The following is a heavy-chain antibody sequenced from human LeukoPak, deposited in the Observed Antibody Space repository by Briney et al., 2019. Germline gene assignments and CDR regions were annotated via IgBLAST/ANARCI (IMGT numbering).Heavy chain of an antibody. D-gene: IGHD6-19*01. V-gene: IGHV1-3*03. CDR1: GYTFTSYA. J-gene: IGHJ4*02. Sequence: ASVKVSCKASGYTFTSYAMHWVRQAPGQRLELMGWINAGNGNTKYSQEFQGRVTITRDTSASTAYMELSSLRSEDMAVYYCARESPYSSGWYNFDYWGQGTLVTVSS. CDR3: ARESPYSSGWYNFDY. CDR2: INAGNGNT.